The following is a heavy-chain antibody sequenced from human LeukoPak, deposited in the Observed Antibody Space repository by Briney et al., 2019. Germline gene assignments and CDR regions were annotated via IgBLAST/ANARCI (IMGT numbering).Heavy chain of an antibody. V-gene: IGHV4-38-2*01. CDR2: VLHSGTT. Sequence: SETLSLTCAVSGYSISSGFYWGWIRQPPGKGLEWIGNVLHSGTTYYNPSLKSRVTISVDTSKNQFSLKLTSVTAADTALYYCARCSYSYYYMDVWGKGTTVTVSS. CDR3: ARCSYSYYYMDV. J-gene: IGHJ6*03. D-gene: IGHD2-21*01. CDR1: GYSISSGFY.